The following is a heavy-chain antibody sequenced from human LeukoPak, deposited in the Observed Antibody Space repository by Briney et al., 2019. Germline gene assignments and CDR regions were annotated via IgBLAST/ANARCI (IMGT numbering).Heavy chain of an antibody. CDR2: IWYDGTNK. D-gene: IGHD5-24*01. CDR3: AKPPDGYNAGAFGY. CDR1: GFTFSSYG. V-gene: IGHV3-30*02. Sequence: PGGSLTLTCAASGFTFSSYGMHWGRQAPGQGLDRVAFIWYDGTNKYYEDSVQGRFTITRENSKNTLYLQMNSLRVEDTAVYYCAKPPDGYNAGAFGYWGQETLVTVSS. J-gene: IGHJ4*02.